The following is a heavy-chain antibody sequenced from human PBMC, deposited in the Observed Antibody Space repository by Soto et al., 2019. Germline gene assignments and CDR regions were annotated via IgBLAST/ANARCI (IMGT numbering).Heavy chain of an antibody. D-gene: IGHD6-19*01. Sequence: GGSLRLSCAASGFTFSNYAMTWFRQAPGKGLEWVSTITASGVTTYYADSVKGRFTISRDNSKNTLYLQMPNLRADDTALYYCAKYMIASTVADFYYYCGQGPLVTVSS. CDR2: ITASGVTT. CDR1: GFTFSNYA. V-gene: IGHV3-23*01. J-gene: IGHJ4*02. CDR3: AKYMIASTVADFYYY.